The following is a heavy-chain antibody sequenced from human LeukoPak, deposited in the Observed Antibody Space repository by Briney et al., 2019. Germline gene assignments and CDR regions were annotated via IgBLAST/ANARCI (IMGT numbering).Heavy chain of an antibody. J-gene: IGHJ6*02. V-gene: IGHV4-39*01. D-gene: IGHD3-16*01. CDR2: IYYSGST. CDR1: TFTSYW. Sequence: TFTSYWMSWVRQAPGKGLEWIGSIYYSGSTYYNPSLKSRVTISVDTSKNQFSLKLSSVTAADTAVYYCARQITYYYYGMDVWGQGTTVTVSS. CDR3: ARQITYYYYGMDV.